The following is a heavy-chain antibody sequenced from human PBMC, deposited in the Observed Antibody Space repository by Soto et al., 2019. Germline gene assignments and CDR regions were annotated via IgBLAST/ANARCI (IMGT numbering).Heavy chain of an antibody. J-gene: IGHJ4*02. CDR2: INHLETT. V-gene: IGHV4-30-2*01. CDR1: GASITYGGYS. CDR3: ARGGGSDSFDY. D-gene: IGHD1-26*01. Sequence: SETLSLTCTVSGASITYGGYSWSWIRQTPGKGLEWIGYINHLETTFYNPSFESRLSLSIDRAKNQFSLDLNSMSAADRAVYFCARGGGSDSFDYWGQGILVTVSS.